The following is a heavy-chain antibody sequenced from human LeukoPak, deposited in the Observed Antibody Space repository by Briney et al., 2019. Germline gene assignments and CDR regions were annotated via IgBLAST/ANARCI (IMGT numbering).Heavy chain of an antibody. Sequence: PGGSLRLSCAASGFTFSSFAMSWVRQAPGKGLEWVSAISGSGGSTYYADSVKGRFTISRDNSKNTLYLQMNSLRAEDTAVYYCAKEDGSSYYYYGMDVWGQGTMVTVSS. CDR1: GFTFSSFA. CDR3: AKEDGSSYYYYGMDV. V-gene: IGHV3-23*01. CDR2: ISGSGGST. D-gene: IGHD5-24*01. J-gene: IGHJ6*02.